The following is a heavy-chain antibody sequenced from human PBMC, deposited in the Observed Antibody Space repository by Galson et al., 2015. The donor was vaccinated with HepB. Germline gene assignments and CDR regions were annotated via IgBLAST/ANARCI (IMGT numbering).Heavy chain of an antibody. J-gene: IGHJ4*02. D-gene: IGHD1-26*01. Sequence: SVKVSCKASGYTFTNYGINWVRQAPGQGLEWMGWISGYNVNTNYAQKLQDRVTVTTDTSTSTAYMELRSLRSDDTAVCYCARARYSTSPPDYWGQGTLVTVSS. V-gene: IGHV1-18*01. CDR3: ARARYSTSPPDY. CDR1: GYTFTNYG. CDR2: ISGYNVNT.